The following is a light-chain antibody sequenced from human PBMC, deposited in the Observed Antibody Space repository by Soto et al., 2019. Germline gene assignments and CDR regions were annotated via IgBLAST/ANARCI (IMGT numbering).Light chain of an antibody. J-gene: IGKJ2*01. Sequence: DIVMTQSPDSLAVSLGERATINCKSSQSVLYRSNNKNYLAWYQQKPGQPPKLLIYWASTRESGVPDRFSGSGSGPDFTLTISSLQAEDVAVYSCQQYYTTPYTFGQGTNLEIK. CDR3: QQYYTTPYT. CDR2: WAS. V-gene: IGKV4-1*01. CDR1: QSVLYRSNNKNY.